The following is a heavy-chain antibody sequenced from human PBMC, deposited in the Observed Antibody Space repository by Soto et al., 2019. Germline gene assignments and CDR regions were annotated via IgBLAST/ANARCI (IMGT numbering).Heavy chain of an antibody. D-gene: IGHD3-10*01. CDR2: IWYDGSNK. CDR3: ARGPFYYGSGSYPYYIDY. Sequence: GGSLRLSCAASGFTFSSYGMHWVRQAPGKGLEWVAVIWYDGSNKYYADSVKGRFTISRDKSKNTLYLQMNSLRAEDTAVYYCARGPFYYGSGSYPYYIDYWGQGTLVTVSS. J-gene: IGHJ4*02. CDR1: GFTFSSYG. V-gene: IGHV3-33*01.